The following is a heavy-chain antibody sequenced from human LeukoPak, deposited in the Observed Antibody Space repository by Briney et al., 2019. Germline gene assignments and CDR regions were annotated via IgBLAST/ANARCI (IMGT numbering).Heavy chain of an antibody. V-gene: IGHV3-21*01. J-gene: IGHJ3*02. D-gene: IGHD1-26*01. Sequence: GGSLRLSCAASGFTFSSYSMDWVRQAPGKGLEWVSSISTTSLHIYYAGSVKGRFTISRDNARNSLYLQMNGMRADDTAVYYCARGSLVAQRQGAFDIWGQGTMVTVSS. CDR3: ARGSLVAQRQGAFDI. CDR2: ISTTSLHI. CDR1: GFTFSSYS.